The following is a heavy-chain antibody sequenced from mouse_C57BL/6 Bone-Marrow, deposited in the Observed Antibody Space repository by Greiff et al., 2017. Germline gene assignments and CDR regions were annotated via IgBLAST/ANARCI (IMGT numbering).Heavy chain of an antibody. D-gene: IGHD1-1*01. Sequence: VKLMESDAELVKPGASVKISCKVSGYTFTDHTIHWMKQRPEQGLEWIGYIYPRDGSTKYNEKFKGKATLTADKSSSTAYMQLNSLTSEDSAVYFCARHGSSFYWYFDVWGTGTTVTVSS. CDR2: IYPRDGST. V-gene: IGHV1-78*01. J-gene: IGHJ1*03. CDR1: GYTFTDHT. CDR3: ARHGSSFYWYFDV.